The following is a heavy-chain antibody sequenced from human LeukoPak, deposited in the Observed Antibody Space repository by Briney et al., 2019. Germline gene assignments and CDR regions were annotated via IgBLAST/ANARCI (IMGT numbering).Heavy chain of an antibody. V-gene: IGHV4-59*11. Sequence: PSETLSLTCTVSGASISGHYWTWIRQPPGKGLEWIGYIYDSGSPHYNPSLKSRVTISVDTPKSQFSLNLTSVTAADTAVYYCARSGVPQRWGQGTLVTVSS. CDR3: ARSGVPQR. CDR2: IYDSGSP. D-gene: IGHD7-27*01. CDR1: GASISGHY. J-gene: IGHJ4*02.